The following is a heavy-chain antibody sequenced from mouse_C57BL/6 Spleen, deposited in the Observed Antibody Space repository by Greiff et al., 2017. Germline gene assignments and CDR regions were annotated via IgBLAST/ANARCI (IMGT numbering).Heavy chain of an antibody. CDR2: IDPETGGT. J-gene: IGHJ2*01. D-gene: IGHD1-1*01. V-gene: IGHV1-15*01. Sequence: VQLQQSGAELVRPGASVTLSCKASGYTFTDYEMHWVKQTPVHGLEWIGAIDPETGGTAYNQKFKGKAILTADKSSSTAYMELRSLTSEDSAVXYCTRGPPPITTVVAGVDYWGQGTTLTGSS. CDR3: TRGPPPITTVVAGVDY. CDR1: GYTFTDYE.